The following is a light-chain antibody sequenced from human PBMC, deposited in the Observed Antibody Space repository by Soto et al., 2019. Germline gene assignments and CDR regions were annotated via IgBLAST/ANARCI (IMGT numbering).Light chain of an antibody. Sequence: DIQLTQSPSFLSASVGDRVTITCRASQGISSYLAWYQQKPGKAPKLLIYAASTLQSGVQSRISGSGSGTEFTLTISSLQPEDFATYYCQQLNSYPAITFGQGTRLEIK. V-gene: IGKV1-9*01. CDR3: QQLNSYPAIT. CDR1: QGISSY. CDR2: AAS. J-gene: IGKJ5*01.